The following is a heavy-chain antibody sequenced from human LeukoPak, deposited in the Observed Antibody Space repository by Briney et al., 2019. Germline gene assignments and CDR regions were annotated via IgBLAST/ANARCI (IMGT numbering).Heavy chain of an antibody. V-gene: IGHV4-39*07. CDR2: IYYSGST. CDR1: GGSLSSSSYY. J-gene: IGHJ1*01. CDR3: ARSRRCSHEYFQH. Sequence: SETLSLTCTVSGGSLSSSSYYWGWIRQPPGKGLEWIGCIYYSGSTYYNPSRKSRVTISVDTSKNQCSLKLSSVTAAQSAVYYCARSRRCSHEYFQHWGQGTLVTVSS. D-gene: IGHD2-2*01.